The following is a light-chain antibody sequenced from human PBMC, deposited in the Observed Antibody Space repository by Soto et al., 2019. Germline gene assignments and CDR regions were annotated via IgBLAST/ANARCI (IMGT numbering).Light chain of an antibody. CDR3: HQRNSWPYT. CDR2: DAS. CDR1: QSVSIY. Sequence: EIVLTQSPATLSLSPGERATLSCRASQSVSIYLAWFQQKPGQAPRLLIYDASNRATGIPARFSGSASGTDFTLPIDSLEPEDFAVYYCHQRNSWPYTFGQGTKLEIK. J-gene: IGKJ2*01. V-gene: IGKV3-11*01.